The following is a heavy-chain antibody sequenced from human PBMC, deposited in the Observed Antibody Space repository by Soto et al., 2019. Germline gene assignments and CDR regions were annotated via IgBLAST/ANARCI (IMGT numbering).Heavy chain of an antibody. J-gene: IGHJ4*02. Sequence: WETLSLTCTVSGGSISSSSYYWGWIRQPPGKGLEWIGSIYYSGSTYYNPSLKSRVTISVDTSKNQFSLKLSSATAADTAVYYCARLLRSYGVVSIIGCYFDYWGQGTLV. V-gene: IGHV4-39*01. D-gene: IGHD3-3*01. CDR2: IYYSGST. CDR3: ARLLRSYGVVSIIGCYFDY. CDR1: GGSISSSSYY.